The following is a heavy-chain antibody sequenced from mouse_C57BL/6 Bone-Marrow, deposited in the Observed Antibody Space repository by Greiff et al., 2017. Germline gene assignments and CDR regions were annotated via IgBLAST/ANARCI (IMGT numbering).Heavy chain of an antibody. CDR2: IFPGSGST. D-gene: IGHD1-1*01. J-gene: IGHJ3*01. Sequence: QVQLQQSGPELARPGASVKISCKAPGYTFTSHGIRWVRPRTGQGLEWIGEIFPGSGSTYYNEKFKGKATLTVDTASSTAYMQLSSLTSEDSAVYFCARGGYCSSPIAYWGQGTLVTVSA. CDR3: ARGGYCSSPIAY. CDR1: GYTFTSHG. V-gene: IGHV1-56*01.